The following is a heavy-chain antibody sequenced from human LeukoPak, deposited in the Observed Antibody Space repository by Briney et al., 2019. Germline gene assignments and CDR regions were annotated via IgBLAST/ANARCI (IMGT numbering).Heavy chain of an antibody. D-gene: IGHD3-10*01. CDR2: ISSSSNYI. V-gene: IGHV3-21*01. Sequence: GRSLRLSCAASGLTFSSYSTNWVRQAPGKGLEWVSSISSSSNYIYYADSVKGRFTISRDNAKNSLYLQMNSLRAEDTAVYYCARVPHAMVRGVIITEFYFDYWGQGTLVTVSS. CDR3: ARVPHAMVRGVIITEFYFDY. J-gene: IGHJ4*02. CDR1: GLTFSSYS.